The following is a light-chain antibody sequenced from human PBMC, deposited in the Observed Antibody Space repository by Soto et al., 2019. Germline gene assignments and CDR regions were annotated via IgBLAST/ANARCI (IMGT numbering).Light chain of an antibody. CDR2: WAS. Sequence: DIVMTQSPDSLAVSLGERATINCKSSQSVLYSSNNKNYLAWFQQKLGQPPKLLIYWASTRESGVPDRFSGSGSGTDFTLTISSLQAEDVAVYYCQQYSNTPWTFGQGTKVEIK. CDR3: QQYSNTPWT. V-gene: IGKV4-1*01. CDR1: QSVLYSSNNKNY. J-gene: IGKJ1*01.